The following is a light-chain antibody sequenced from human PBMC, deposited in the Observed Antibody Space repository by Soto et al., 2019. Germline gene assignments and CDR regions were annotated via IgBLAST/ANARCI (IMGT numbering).Light chain of an antibody. CDR1: QSISSY. V-gene: IGKV1-39*01. J-gene: IGKJ1*01. CDR3: QQSYSTPWT. Sequence: DIQMTQSPSSLSASVGDRVTITCRASQSISSYVNWYQQKPGKAPNLLIYAASSLQRGVPSRFRGSGSGTDFTLSISGLQPEDLATYFCQQSYSTPWTFGQGTKVEIK. CDR2: AAS.